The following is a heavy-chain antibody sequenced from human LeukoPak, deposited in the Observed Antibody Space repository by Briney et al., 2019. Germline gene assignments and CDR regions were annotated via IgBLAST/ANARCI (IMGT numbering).Heavy chain of an antibody. CDR3: SLYSSSWYESKAGFDY. CDR2: IYYSGST. D-gene: IGHD6-13*01. J-gene: IGHJ4*02. V-gene: IGHV4-39*01. CDR1: GGSLSSSSYY. Sequence: PSETLSLTCTVSGGSLSSSSYYWGWIRQPPGKGLEWIGSIYYSGSTYYNPSLKSRVTISVDTSKNQFSLKLSAVTAADTAVYYCSLYSSSWYESKAGFDYWGQGTLVTVSS.